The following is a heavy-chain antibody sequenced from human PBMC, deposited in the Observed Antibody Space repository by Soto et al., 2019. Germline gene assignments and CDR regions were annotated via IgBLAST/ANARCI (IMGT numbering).Heavy chain of an antibody. D-gene: IGHD1-7*01. CDR2: IYYSGST. CDR3: ARDFRTGTFDY. J-gene: IGHJ4*02. Sequence: PSETLSLTCTVSGGSVSSGSYYWSWIRQPPGKGLEWIGYIYYSGSTNYNPSLKSRVTISVDTSKNQFSLKLSSVTAADTAVYYCARDFRTGTFDYWGQGTLVTVSS. V-gene: IGHV4-61*01. CDR1: GGSVSSGSYY.